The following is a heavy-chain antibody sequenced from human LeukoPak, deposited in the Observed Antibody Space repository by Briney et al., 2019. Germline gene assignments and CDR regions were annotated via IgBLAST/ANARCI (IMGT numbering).Heavy chain of an antibody. J-gene: IGHJ3*02. D-gene: IGHD2-2*01. CDR2: ISGSGGST. V-gene: IGHV3-23*01. Sequence: GGSLRLSCAASGFTFSSYAMSWVRQAPGKGLEWVSAISGSGGSTYYADSVKGRFTISRDNAKNSLYLQMNSLRAEDTAVYYCARARTYCSSTSCYGGAFDIWGQGTMVTVSS. CDR1: GFTFSSYA. CDR3: ARARTYCSSTSCYGGAFDI.